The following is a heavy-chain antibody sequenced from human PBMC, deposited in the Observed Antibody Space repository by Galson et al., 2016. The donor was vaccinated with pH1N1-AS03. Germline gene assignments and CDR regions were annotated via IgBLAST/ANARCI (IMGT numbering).Heavy chain of an antibody. CDR2: LYWDGDK. D-gene: IGHD4-17*01. CDR1: GFSLPATGEG. Sequence: PALVKPTQTLTLTCSFSGFSLPATGEGVGWIRQSPGKPLEWLALLYWDGDKRFRPSLQNRLTIRKDTSKNQVVLTMTNMDPVDTATYYCAQSDYGDYVDYFDYWGQGTLVTVSS. V-gene: IGHV2-5*02. CDR3: AQSDYGDYVDYFDY. J-gene: IGHJ4*02.